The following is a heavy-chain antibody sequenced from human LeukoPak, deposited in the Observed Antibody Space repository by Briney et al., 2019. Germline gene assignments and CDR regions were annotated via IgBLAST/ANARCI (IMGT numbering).Heavy chain of an antibody. CDR1: GFTFSSYS. D-gene: IGHD3-22*01. V-gene: IGHV3-21*01. CDR2: ISRSRSYI. CDR3: AREGGYYYDSSGYYQGY. Sequence: GGSLRLSCAASGFTFSSYSMNWVRQAPGKGLEWVSSISRSRSYIYYADSVKGRFTIARDNAKSSLYLQMNSLRAEDTAVYYWAREGGYYYDSSGYYQGYWGQGTLVTVSS. J-gene: IGHJ4*02.